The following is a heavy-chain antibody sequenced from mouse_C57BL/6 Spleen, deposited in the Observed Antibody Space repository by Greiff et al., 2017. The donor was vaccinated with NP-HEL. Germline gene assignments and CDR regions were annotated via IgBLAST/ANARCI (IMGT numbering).Heavy chain of an antibody. CDR1: GYTFTSYW. J-gene: IGHJ1*03. CDR3: AERGGDGYYGYFDV. CDR2: IYPSDSET. D-gene: IGHD2-3*01. V-gene: IGHV1-61*01. Sequence: QVQLQQSGAELVRPGSSVKLSCKASGYTFTSYWMDWVKQRPGQGLEWIGNIYPSDSETHYNQKFKDKATLTVDKSSSTAYMQLSSLTSEDSAVYYCAERGGDGYYGYFDVWGTGTTVTVSS.